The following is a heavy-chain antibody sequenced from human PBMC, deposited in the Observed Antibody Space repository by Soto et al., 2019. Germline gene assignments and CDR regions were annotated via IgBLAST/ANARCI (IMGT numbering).Heavy chain of an antibody. CDR2: IYYSGST. Sequence: SETLSLTCTVSGGSISSYYWSWIRQPPGKGLEWIGYIYYSGSTNCNPSLKSRVTISVDTSKNQFSLKLSSVTAAGTAVYYCARSYYDFWSGYYFYGMDVWGQGTTVTVSS. D-gene: IGHD3-3*01. J-gene: IGHJ6*02. CDR3: ARSYYDFWSGYYFYGMDV. CDR1: GGSISSYY. V-gene: IGHV4-59*01.